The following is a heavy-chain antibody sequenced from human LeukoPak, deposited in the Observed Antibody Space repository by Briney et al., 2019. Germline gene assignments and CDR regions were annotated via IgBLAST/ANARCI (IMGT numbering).Heavy chain of an antibody. CDR3: ATFITMVRGVTDRYAFDI. V-gene: IGHV1-24*01. CDR2: FDPEDGET. Sequence: ASVKVSCKVSGYTLTELSMHWVRQAPGKGLEWMGGFDPEDGETIYAQKFQGRVTMTEDTSTDTAYMELSSLRSEDTAVYYCATFITMVRGVTDRYAFDIWGQGTMVTVSS. D-gene: IGHD3-10*01. J-gene: IGHJ3*02. CDR1: GYTLTELS.